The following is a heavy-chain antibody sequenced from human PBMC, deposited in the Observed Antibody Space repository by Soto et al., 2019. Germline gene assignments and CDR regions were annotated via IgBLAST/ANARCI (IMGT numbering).Heavy chain of an antibody. D-gene: IGHD6-19*01. CDR3: ARAPEMAVVAFDI. V-gene: IGHV3-11*06. J-gene: IGHJ3*02. CDR1: GFTFSDYY. CDR2: ISSSSSYT. Sequence: LRLSCAASGFTFSDYYMSWIRQAPGKGLEWVSYISSSSSYTNYADSVKGRFTISRDNAKNSLYLQMNSLRAEDTAVYYCARAPEMAVVAFDIWGQGTMVTVSS.